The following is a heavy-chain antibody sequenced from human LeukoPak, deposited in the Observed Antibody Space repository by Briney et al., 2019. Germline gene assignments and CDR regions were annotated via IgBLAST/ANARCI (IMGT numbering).Heavy chain of an antibody. CDR3: AREGFEYSSSSGGYNWFDP. CDR1: DGSISSYY. D-gene: IGHD6-6*01. Sequence: PSETLSLTCTVSDGSISSYYWSWIRQPAGKGLEWIGRIYTSGSTNYNPSLKSRVTMSVDTSKNQFSLKLSSVTAADTAVYYCAREGFEYSSSSGGYNWFDPWGQGTLVTVSS. J-gene: IGHJ5*02. V-gene: IGHV4-4*07. CDR2: IYTSGST.